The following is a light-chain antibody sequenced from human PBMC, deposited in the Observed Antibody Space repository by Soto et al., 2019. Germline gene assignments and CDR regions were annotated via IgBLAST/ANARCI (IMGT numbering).Light chain of an antibody. CDR1: QSVSSN. Sequence: DIVMTQSPATLSVSPGERATLSCRASQSVSSNLAWYQQKPGQAPRLLINDASTRATGIPARFSGSGSGTEFTLTISSLQSEDFAVYYCQQYYNWPLYTFGQGTKLEIK. CDR3: QQYYNWPLYT. CDR2: DAS. J-gene: IGKJ2*01. V-gene: IGKV3-15*01.